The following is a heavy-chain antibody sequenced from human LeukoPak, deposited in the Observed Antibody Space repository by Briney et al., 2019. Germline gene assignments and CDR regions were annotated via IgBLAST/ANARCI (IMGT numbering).Heavy chain of an antibody. D-gene: IGHD4-17*01. CDR3: ARDGQHGDSPYYYYYMDV. CDR2: IYYSGST. Sequence: SETLSLTCTVSGGSISSYYWSWIRQPPGKGLEWIGYIYYSGSTNYNPSLKSRVTISVDTSKNQFSLKLSSVTAADTAVYYCARDGQHGDSPYYYYYMDVWGKGTTVTVSS. V-gene: IGHV4-59*01. CDR1: GGSISSYY. J-gene: IGHJ6*03.